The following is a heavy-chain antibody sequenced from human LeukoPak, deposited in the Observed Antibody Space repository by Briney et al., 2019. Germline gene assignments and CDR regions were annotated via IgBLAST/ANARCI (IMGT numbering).Heavy chain of an antibody. J-gene: IGHJ4*02. D-gene: IGHD3-10*01. V-gene: IGHV3-53*01. CDR1: GFTVSSNY. CDR3: ARDLGLLWFGEFGY. Sequence: GGSLRLSCAASGFTVSSNYMSWVRQAPGKGPEWVSVIYSGGSTYYADSVKGRFTISRDNSKNTLYLQMNSLRAEDTAVYYCARDLGLLWFGEFGYWGQGTLVTVSS. CDR2: IYSGGST.